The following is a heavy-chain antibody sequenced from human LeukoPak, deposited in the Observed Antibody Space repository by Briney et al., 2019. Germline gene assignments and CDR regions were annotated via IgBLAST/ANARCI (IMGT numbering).Heavy chain of an antibody. CDR2: IYYSGST. V-gene: IGHV4-59*01. CDR3: ARDRGYDILTGYYYYGMDV. CDR1: GGSISSYH. J-gene: IGHJ6*04. D-gene: IGHD3-9*01. Sequence: SETLSLTCTVSGGSISSYHWSWIRQPPGKGLEWIGYIYYSGSTNYNPSLKSRVTISVDTSKNQFSLKLSSVTAADTAVYYCARDRGYDILTGYYYYGMDVWGKGTTVTVSS.